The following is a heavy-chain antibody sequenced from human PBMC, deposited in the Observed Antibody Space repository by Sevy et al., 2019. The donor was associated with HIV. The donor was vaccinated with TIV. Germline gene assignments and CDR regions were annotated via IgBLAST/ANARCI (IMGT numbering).Heavy chain of an antibody. V-gene: IGHV3-23*01. Sequence: GGSLRLSCAASGFTFSSYAMSWVRQAPGKGLEWVSAISASGGSTYYADSVKGRFTISRDNSKNTLYLQMNSLRAEDTAVYDCAKDRVRNYDSSGVSGFDPWGQGTLVTVSS. D-gene: IGHD3-22*01. CDR2: ISASGGST. CDR3: AKDRVRNYDSSGVSGFDP. J-gene: IGHJ5*02. CDR1: GFTFSSYA.